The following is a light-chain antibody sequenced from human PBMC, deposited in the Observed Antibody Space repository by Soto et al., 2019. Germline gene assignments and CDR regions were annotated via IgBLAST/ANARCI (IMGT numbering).Light chain of an antibody. V-gene: IGLV2-14*01. J-gene: IGLJ2*01. Sequence: QSVLTQPASVSGSPGQSITISCTGTSNDVGSYNYVSWYRQHPDKAPKLIIYEVSDRPSGVSNRFSGSKSGNTASLTISGLQAEDEADYYCSSYTSNSTVLFVGGTKVTVL. CDR2: EVS. CDR1: SNDVGSYNY. CDR3: SSYTSNSTVL.